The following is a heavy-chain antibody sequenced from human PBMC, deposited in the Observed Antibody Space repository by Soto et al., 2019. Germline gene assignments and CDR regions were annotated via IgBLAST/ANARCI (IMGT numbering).Heavy chain of an antibody. D-gene: IGHD3-22*01. CDR3: ANLVVAFDY. Sequence: GWSLRLSCSASVYTFSSYAMSWFRQAPGKGLEWVSAISGSGGSTYYADSVKGRFTISRDNSKNTLYLQMNSLRAEDTAVYYCANLVVAFDYWGQGTLVTVSS. V-gene: IGHV3-23*01. CDR1: VYTFSSYA. CDR2: ISGSGGST. J-gene: IGHJ4*02.